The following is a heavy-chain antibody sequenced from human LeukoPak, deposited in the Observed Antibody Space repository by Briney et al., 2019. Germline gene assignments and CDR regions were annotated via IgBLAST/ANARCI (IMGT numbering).Heavy chain of an antibody. V-gene: IGHV3-74*01. CDR1: GFTFSSYW. CDR3: AKDLVGY. Sequence: GGSLRLSCAASGFTFSSYWMHWVRRVPGMGLVWVSRINDDVTTTNYADSVKGRFAISRDNAKNTLYLQMNSLRAEDTAVYYCAKDLVGYWGQGTLVTVSS. CDR2: INDDVTTT. J-gene: IGHJ4*02. D-gene: IGHD3-10*01.